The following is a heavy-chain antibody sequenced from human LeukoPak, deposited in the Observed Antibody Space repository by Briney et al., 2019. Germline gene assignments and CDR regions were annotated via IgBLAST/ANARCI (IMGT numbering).Heavy chain of an antibody. CDR2: IYYSGST. CDR3: ARAANSNYGDAFDI. Sequence: SETLSLTCTVSGVSVSSGSYYWLWIRQPPGKGGEGFGYIYYSGSTKYNPSLKTRVSISVDQSKNQFSLKLSSVPAADTAVYCCARAANSNYGDAFDIWGQGTMVTVSS. CDR1: GVSVSSGSYY. J-gene: IGHJ3*02. D-gene: IGHD4-11*01. V-gene: IGHV4-61*01.